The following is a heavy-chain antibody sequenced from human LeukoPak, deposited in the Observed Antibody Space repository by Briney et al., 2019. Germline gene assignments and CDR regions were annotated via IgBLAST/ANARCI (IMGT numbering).Heavy chain of an antibody. CDR2: IYYIGSA. CDR3: ARLLDYDSSGYPDTFDI. CDR1: RGSISPNY. J-gene: IGHJ3*02. Sequence: SETLSLTCTVSRGSISPNYWAWIRQPPGKGLEWIGYIYYIGSANYNPSLKSRVTISLDTSRNQFSLRLSSVTAADTAVYYCARLLDYDSSGYPDTFDIWGQGTMVTVSS. D-gene: IGHD3-22*01. V-gene: IGHV4-59*01.